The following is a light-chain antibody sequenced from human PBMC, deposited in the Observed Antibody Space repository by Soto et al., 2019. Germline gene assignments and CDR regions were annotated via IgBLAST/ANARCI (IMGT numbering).Light chain of an antibody. Sequence: LTQPHSVSESPGQTVTISCTRSRGSIASDYVQWYQQRPGSAPINVIFEDSQRPSGVPDRFSGSIDSSSNSASLTISRLTTEDAADYYCQSVDGKYVVFGGGTKVTVL. CDR1: RGSIASDY. V-gene: IGLV6-57*04. CDR3: QSVDGKYVV. J-gene: IGLJ2*01. CDR2: EDS.